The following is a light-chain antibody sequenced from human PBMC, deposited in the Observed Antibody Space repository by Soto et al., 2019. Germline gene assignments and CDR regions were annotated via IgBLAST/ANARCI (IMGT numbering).Light chain of an antibody. V-gene: IGKV1-33*01. CDR3: QQYDDLPIT. Sequence: DIQMAQSPASLSSSVGERVTITCQASRDIDKFLNWYQQKPGKAPKLLIDDASNLATGVPSRFSGSGSGTHFTFTISSLQPEDVATYYCQQYDDLPITFGQGTRLEIK. CDR1: RDIDKF. J-gene: IGKJ5*01. CDR2: DAS.